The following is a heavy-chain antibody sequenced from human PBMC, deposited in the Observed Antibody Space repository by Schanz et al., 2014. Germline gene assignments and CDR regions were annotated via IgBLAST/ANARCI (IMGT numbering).Heavy chain of an antibody. Sequence: QVQLVQSGAEVKKPGASVKVSCKASGYTFTSYDINWFRQAPGQGLEWMGLINPSVGNTNYAQKFRGRVTMTRDTSTSTVYMELSSLRSEDTAVYCCARGPSTGAFDIWGQGTMVTVSS. CDR3: ARGPSTGAFDI. V-gene: IGHV1-46*03. CDR1: GYTFTSYD. CDR2: INPSVGNT. J-gene: IGHJ3*02.